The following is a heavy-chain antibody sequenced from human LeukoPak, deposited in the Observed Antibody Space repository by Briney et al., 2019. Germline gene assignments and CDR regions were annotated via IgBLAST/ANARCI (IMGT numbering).Heavy chain of an antibody. CDR3: SVAGSYYYYGMDV. Sequence: GGSLRLSCAASGFTFSSYGMHWVRQAPGKGLEWVAVISYDGSNKYYADSVKGRFTISRDNSKNTLYLQMNSLRAEDTAVYYCSVAGSYYYYGMDVWGKGTTVTVSS. J-gene: IGHJ6*04. CDR1: GFTFSSYG. D-gene: IGHD6-19*01. CDR2: ISYDGSNK. V-gene: IGHV3-30*03.